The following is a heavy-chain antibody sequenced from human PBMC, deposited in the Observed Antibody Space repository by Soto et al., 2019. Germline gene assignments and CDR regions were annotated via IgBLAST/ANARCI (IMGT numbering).Heavy chain of an antibody. J-gene: IGHJ4*02. CDR3: AREVYYYGSGSYQYYFDY. CDR1: GGSISSYY. D-gene: IGHD3-10*01. Sequence: TSETLSLTCTVSGGSISSYYWSWIRQPAGKGLEWIGRIYTSGSTNYNPSLKSRVTMSVDTSKNQFSLKLSSVTAADTAVYYCAREVYYYGSGSYQYYFDYWGQGTLVTVSS. CDR2: IYTSGST. V-gene: IGHV4-4*07.